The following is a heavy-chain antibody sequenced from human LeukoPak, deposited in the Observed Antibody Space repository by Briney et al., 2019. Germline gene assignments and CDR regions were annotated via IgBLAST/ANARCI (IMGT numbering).Heavy chain of an antibody. CDR1: GFTFSSYA. CDR3: AKERESSGWYEGGFDY. J-gene: IGHJ4*02. V-gene: IGHV3-23*01. CDR2: ISGSGGST. Sequence: GGSLRLSCAASGFTFSSYAKSWVRQAPGKGLEWVSAISGSGGSTYYADSVKGRFTISRDNSKNTLYLQMNSLRAEDTAVYYCAKERESSGWYEGGFDYWGQGTLVTVSS. D-gene: IGHD6-19*01.